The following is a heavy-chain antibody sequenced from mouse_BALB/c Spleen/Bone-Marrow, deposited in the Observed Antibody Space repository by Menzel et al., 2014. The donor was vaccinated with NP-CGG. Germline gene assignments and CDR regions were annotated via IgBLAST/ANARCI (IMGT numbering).Heavy chain of an antibody. Sequence: DVKLVESGGGLVKPGGSLKLSCAASGFTFSSYAMSWVRQTPEKRLEWVASISSGGSTYYPDSVKGRFTISRDNARNILYLLMSSLRSEDTAMYYCAREEYGQKVYAMDYWGQGTSVTVSS. V-gene: IGHV5-6-5*01. CDR3: AREEYGQKVYAMDY. CDR1: GFTFSSYA. D-gene: IGHD2-10*02. CDR2: ISSGGST. J-gene: IGHJ4*01.